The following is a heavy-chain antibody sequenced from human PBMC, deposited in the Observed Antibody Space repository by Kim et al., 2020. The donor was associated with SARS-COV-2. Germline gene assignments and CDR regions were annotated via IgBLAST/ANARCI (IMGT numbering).Heavy chain of an antibody. Sequence: GESLKISCRASGYVFSDYWIAWVRQVPGKGPESMGVIRPGDSDATYSPSFEGRVTITADKATGTAFLQWPSLEASDSAIYYCARPTCHEINCYGPLDFWGQGT. J-gene: IGHJ4*01. V-gene: IGHV5-51*01. CDR2: IRPGDSDA. CDR3: ARPTCHEINCYGPLDF. CDR1: GYVFSDYW. D-gene: IGHD3-16*01.